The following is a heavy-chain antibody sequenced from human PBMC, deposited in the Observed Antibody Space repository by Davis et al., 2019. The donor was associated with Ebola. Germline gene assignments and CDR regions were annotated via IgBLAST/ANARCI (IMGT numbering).Heavy chain of an antibody. CDR3: ARGQRFTGNWFDP. CDR2: INHSGST. Sequence: SETLSLTCTVSGGSISSYYWSWIRQPPGKGLEWIGEINHSGSTNYNPSLKSRVTISVDTSKNQFSLKLSSVTAADTAVYYCARGQRFTGNWFDPWGQGTLVTVSS. D-gene: IGHD3-3*01. CDR1: GGSISSYY. J-gene: IGHJ5*02. V-gene: IGHV4-34*01.